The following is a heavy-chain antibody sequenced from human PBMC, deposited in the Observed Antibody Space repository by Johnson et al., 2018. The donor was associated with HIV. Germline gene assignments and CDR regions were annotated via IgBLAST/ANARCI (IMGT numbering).Heavy chain of an antibody. CDR3: AKGKHIVATTDAFDI. V-gene: IGHV3-30*04. CDR1: GFTFSNYA. J-gene: IGHJ3*02. Sequence: QVQLVESGGGLVKPGGSLRLSCAASGFTFSNYAMHWVRQAPGRGLEWVAVISYDGTDKYYADSVRCRFPISRDNSKNTLYLQMNSLRAEDTAVYYCAKGKHIVATTDAFDIWGQGTMVTVSS. D-gene: IGHD5-12*01. CDR2: ISYDGTDK.